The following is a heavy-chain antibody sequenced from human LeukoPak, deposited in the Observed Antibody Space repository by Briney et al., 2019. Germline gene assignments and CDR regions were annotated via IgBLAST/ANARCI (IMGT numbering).Heavy chain of an antibody. J-gene: IGHJ5*02. CDR1: GFTFSSYE. D-gene: IGHD3-10*01. CDR2: ISASGRST. V-gene: IGHV3-48*03. CDR3: ARRLLWFGELSTHNWFDP. Sequence: PGGPLRLSCAASGFTFSSYEMNWVRQAPGKGLEWVSYISASGRSTFCADSVQGRFTIARDNANNSLYLQMNSLRAEDTAVYYCARRLLWFGELSTHNWFDPWGQGTLATVSS.